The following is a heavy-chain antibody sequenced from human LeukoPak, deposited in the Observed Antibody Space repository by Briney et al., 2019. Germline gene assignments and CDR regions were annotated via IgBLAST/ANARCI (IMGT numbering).Heavy chain of an antibody. V-gene: IGHV3-15*01. CDR1: GFTFHNAW. CDR2: IKSKTDGGTT. D-gene: IGHD3-22*01. J-gene: IGHJ4*02. Sequence: GSLRLSCAATGFTFHNAWMSWVRQAPGKGLEWVRRIKSKTDGGTTDYAAPVKGRFTISRDDSKNTLYLQMNSLKTEDTAVYYCTTGQDYYDSSGFDYWGQGTLVTVSS. CDR3: TTGQDYYDSSGFDY.